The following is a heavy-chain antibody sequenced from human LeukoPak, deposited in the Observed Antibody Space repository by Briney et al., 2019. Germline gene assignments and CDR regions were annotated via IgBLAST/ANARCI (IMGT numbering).Heavy chain of an antibody. J-gene: IGHJ5*02. Sequence: ASVKVSCKASGYTFTGYYMHWVRQAPGQGLEWMGWINPNSGGTNYAQKFQGRVTMTRDTSISTAYMELSRLRPDDTAVYYCAREIGTYCSSTSCYNSGINWFDPWGQGTLVTVSS. D-gene: IGHD2-2*02. V-gene: IGHV1-2*02. CDR1: GYTFTGYY. CDR2: INPNSGGT. CDR3: AREIGTYCSSTSCYNSGINWFDP.